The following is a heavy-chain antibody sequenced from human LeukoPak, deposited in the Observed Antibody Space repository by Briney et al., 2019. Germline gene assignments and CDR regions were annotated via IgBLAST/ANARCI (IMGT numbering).Heavy chain of an antibody. V-gene: IGHV3-23*01. CDR2: ISGSGGST. CDR3: AKWNNAFDY. J-gene: IGHJ4*02. Sequence: GGSLRLSCAASGFTVSSNYMSWVRQAPGKGLEWVSAISGSGGSTYYADSVKGRFTIPRDNSKNTLYLQMNSLRAEDTAVYYCAKWNNAFDYWGQGTLVTVSS. CDR1: GFTVSSNY. D-gene: IGHD1/OR15-1a*01.